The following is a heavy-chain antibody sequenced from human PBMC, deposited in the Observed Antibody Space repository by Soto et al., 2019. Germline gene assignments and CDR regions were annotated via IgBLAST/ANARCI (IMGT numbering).Heavy chain of an antibody. CDR1: GFTFSRYW. Sequence: GGSLRLSCAASGFTFSRYWMSWVRQAPGKGLEWVANIKQDGSEKYYVDSVKGRFTISRDNAKNSLYLQMNSLRAEDTAVYYCARGIGEYISADGYDAFDIWGQGTMVTVSS. V-gene: IGHV3-7*01. CDR3: ARGIGEYISADGYDAFDI. J-gene: IGHJ3*02. CDR2: IKQDGSEK. D-gene: IGHD6-13*01.